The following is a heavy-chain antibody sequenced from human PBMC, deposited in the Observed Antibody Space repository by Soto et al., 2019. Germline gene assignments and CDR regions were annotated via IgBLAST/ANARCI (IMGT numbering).Heavy chain of an antibody. D-gene: IGHD6-19*01. V-gene: IGHV3-30*03. J-gene: IGHJ3*02. CDR1: GFIFSSYG. Sequence: QVQLVESGGGVVQPGRSLRLSCAASGFIFSSYGMNWVRQAPGKGLEGVAVMSFDGSIKYYADSVKGRFTISRDNSKNTLYLQMNSLRAEDTAVYYCATIAVPPAFGIWGQGTMVTVSS. CDR3: ATIAVPPAFGI. CDR2: MSFDGSIK.